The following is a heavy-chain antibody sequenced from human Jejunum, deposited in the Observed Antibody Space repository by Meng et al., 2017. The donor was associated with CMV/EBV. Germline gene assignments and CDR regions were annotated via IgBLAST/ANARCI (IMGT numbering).Heavy chain of an antibody. CDR1: GFSLRTYG. CDR3: VRSSTAGTQYFDL. D-gene: IGHD6-13*01. V-gene: IGHV3-30*02. Sequence: SGFSLRTYGVQWVRQVPGKGLEWVAFIRDDGNYKYYGDSVKGRITISRDNSKDMVSLEMNSLRPEDTAVYYCVRSSTAGTQYFDLWGRGTLVTVSS. CDR2: IRDDGNYK. J-gene: IGHJ4*02.